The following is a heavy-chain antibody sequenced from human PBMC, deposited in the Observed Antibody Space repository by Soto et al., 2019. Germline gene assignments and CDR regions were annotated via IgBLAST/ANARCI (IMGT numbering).Heavy chain of an antibody. CDR2: ILVGGST. CDR3: AKATATGGGAFDI. V-gene: IGHV3-23*01. CDR1: GFICSSYD. Sequence: GGSLRLSCAASGFICSSYDMSWVRQAPGKGLEWVSTILVGGSTHYEDSVKGRFTISRDGSKNTVYLQMNSLTAGDTAVYYCAKATATGGGAFDICGQGTMVTVSS. D-gene: IGHD2-8*02. J-gene: IGHJ3*02.